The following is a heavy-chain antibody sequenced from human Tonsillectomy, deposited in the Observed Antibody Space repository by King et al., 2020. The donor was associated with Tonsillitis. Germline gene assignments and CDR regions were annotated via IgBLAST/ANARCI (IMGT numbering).Heavy chain of an antibody. J-gene: IGHJ5*02. CDR3: VHIYSITWFLLDP. D-gene: IGHD1-26*01. CDR2: IYWNDDK. CDR1: GFSLSTRGVG. Sequence: ITLKESGPTLVKPTQTLTLTCTFSGFSLSTRGVGVGWIRQPPGQALEWLALIYWNDDKRYSSFLKSRLSITKDTSKNQVVLTMTHMDPADTATYYCVHIYSITWFLLDPWGQGTMVTVSA. V-gene: IGHV2-5*01.